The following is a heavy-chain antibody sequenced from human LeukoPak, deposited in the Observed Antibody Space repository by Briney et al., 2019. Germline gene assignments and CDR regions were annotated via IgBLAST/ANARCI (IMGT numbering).Heavy chain of an antibody. CDR3: VGSDTIGYTPREWDYWYFDL. CDR2: ISIGSTYI. Sequence: KPGGSLRLSCAASGITFSRYSMNWVRQAPGKGLEWVSSISIGSTYIYYADSVKGRFTISRDNAKNSLYLQMNSLRAEDTAVYYCVGSDTIGYTPREWDYWYFDLWGRGTLVTVSS. CDR1: GITFSRYS. J-gene: IGHJ2*01. V-gene: IGHV3-21*01. D-gene: IGHD3-16*02.